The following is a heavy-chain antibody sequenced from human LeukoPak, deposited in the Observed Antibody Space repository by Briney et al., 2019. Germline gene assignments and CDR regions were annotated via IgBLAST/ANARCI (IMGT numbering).Heavy chain of an antibody. J-gene: IGHJ3*02. Sequence: GGSLRLSCAASGFTFSSYAMHWVRQAPGKGLEWVAVISYDGSNKYYADSVKGRFTISRDNSKNTLYLQMNSLRAEDTAVYYCARAGPYIAAAGTLDAFDIWGQGTMVTVSS. CDR1: GFTFSSYA. V-gene: IGHV3-30-3*01. D-gene: IGHD6-13*01. CDR3: ARAGPYIAAAGTLDAFDI. CDR2: ISYDGSNK.